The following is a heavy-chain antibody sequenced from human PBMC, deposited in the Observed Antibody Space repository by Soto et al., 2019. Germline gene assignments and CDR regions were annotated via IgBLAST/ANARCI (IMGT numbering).Heavy chain of an antibody. CDR3: ARGIAVAGDFDY. CDR1: VGSIISYY. J-gene: IGHJ4*02. CDR2: IYYSGST. D-gene: IGHD6-19*01. V-gene: IGHV4-59*01. Sequence: TLSLTCSVYVGSIISYYWSWVRQPPGKGLEWIGYIYYSGSTNYNPSLKSRVTISVDASKNQFSLKLSSVTAADTAVYYCARGIAVAGDFDYWGQGTLVTVSS.